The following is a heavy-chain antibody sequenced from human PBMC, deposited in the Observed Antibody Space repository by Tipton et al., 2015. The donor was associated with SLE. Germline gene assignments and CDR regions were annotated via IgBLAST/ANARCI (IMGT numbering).Heavy chain of an antibody. V-gene: IGHV5-51*03. CDR1: GYRFDLYW. CDR2: IYPGDFRT. Sequence: QSGAEVKKPGASLKISCQGSGYRFDLYWIGWVRQMPGKGLEWVAGIYPGDFRTTYSPAFQGQVTVSADKSVGSAYLQWSSLKASDTAVYYCARGKISTSLDAFDIWGQGTMVTVSS. J-gene: IGHJ3*02. CDR3: ARGKISTSLDAFDI. D-gene: IGHD2-2*01.